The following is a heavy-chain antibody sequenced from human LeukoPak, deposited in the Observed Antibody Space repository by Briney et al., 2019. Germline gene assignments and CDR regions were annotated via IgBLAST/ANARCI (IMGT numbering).Heavy chain of an antibody. CDR3: ARSGNYHYFDS. CDR2: IYHSGST. Sequence: SETLSLTCSVSGYFVSSGYYWGWIRLSPGKGLEWIGSIYHSGSTDYSPSLKSRVTISVDTSKNQFSLKLSSVTAADTAVYYCARSGNYHYFDSWGQGTLVTVSS. V-gene: IGHV4-38-2*02. D-gene: IGHD4-23*01. CDR1: GYFVSSGYY. J-gene: IGHJ4*02.